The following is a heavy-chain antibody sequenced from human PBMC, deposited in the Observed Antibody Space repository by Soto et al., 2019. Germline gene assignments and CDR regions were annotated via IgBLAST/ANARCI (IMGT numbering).Heavy chain of an antibody. CDR2: ISAYNGNT. V-gene: IGHV1-18*01. Sequence: ASLKVSCKASGYTFTSYGISCVRQAPGQGLEWMGWISAYNGNTNYAQKLQGRVTMTTDTSTSTAYMELRSLRSDDTAVYYCARASVAAYSSGWYEFDYWGQGTLVT. J-gene: IGHJ4*02. CDR3: ARASVAAYSSGWYEFDY. CDR1: GYTFTSYG. D-gene: IGHD6-19*01.